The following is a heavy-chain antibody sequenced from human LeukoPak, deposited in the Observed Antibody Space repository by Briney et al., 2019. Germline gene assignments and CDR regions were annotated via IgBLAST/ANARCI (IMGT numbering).Heavy chain of an antibody. Sequence: SETLSLTCTVSGGSISSSSYYWGWIRQPPGKGLEWIGSIYYSGSTYYNPSLKSRVTISVDTSKDQFSLKLSSVTAADTAVYYCARQLYYYDSSGYYHLFFDYWGQGTLVTVSS. CDR2: IYYSGST. CDR3: ARQLYYYDSSGYYHLFFDY. D-gene: IGHD3-22*01. CDR1: GGSISSSSYY. J-gene: IGHJ4*02. V-gene: IGHV4-39*01.